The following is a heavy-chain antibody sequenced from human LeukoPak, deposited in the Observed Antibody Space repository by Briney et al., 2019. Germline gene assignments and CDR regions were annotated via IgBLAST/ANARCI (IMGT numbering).Heavy chain of an antibody. J-gene: IGHJ4*02. CDR1: GYTFTGYY. V-gene: IGHV1-2*02. D-gene: IGHD4-23*01. Sequence: ASVRVSCKAPGYTFTGYYMHWVRQAPGQGLEWMGWINPNSGGTNYAQKFQGRVTMTRDTSISTAYMELSRLRSDDTAVYYCARDKLRWHEIDYWGQGTLVTVSS. CDR2: INPNSGGT. CDR3: ARDKLRWHEIDY.